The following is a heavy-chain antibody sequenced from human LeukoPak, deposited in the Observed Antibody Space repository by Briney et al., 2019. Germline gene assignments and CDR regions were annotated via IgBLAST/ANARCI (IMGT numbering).Heavy chain of an antibody. V-gene: IGHV4-4*07. Sequence: PSETLSLTCTVSGVSISSYYWSWIRQPAGKGLEWIGRIYTSSGSTNYNPSLKSRVTMSVDTSKNQFSLKLSSVTAADTAVYYCARAPHGSSWYSDYWGQGTLVTVSS. CDR3: ARAPHGSSWYSDY. CDR2: IYTSSGST. J-gene: IGHJ4*02. CDR1: GVSISSYY. D-gene: IGHD6-13*01.